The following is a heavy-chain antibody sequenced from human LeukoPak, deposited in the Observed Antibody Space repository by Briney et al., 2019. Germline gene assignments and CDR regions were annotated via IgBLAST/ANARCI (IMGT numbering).Heavy chain of an antibody. V-gene: IGHV3-48*03. J-gene: IGHJ4*02. D-gene: IGHD4-11*01. CDR2: IDSSGTTI. CDR3: ARDAHDYSNLFDY. CDR1: GFTFSSCE. Sequence: PGGSLRLSCAASGFTFSSCEMNWVRQTPGKGLEWVSYIDSSGTTIYYADPVKGRFTSSRDNAKNSLYLQMNSLRADDTAVYYCARDAHDYSNLFDYWGQGALVTVSS.